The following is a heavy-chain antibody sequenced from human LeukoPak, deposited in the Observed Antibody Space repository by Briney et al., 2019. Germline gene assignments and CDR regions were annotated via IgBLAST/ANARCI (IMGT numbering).Heavy chain of an antibody. J-gene: IGHJ4*02. V-gene: IGHV1-8*03. CDR3: ARGFTTIAARPLGDY. CDR2: MNPNSGNS. Sequence: ASVKVSCKASGYTFTSCDINWVRQATGQGLEWKGWMNPNSGNSGYAQKFQGRVTITRNTSISTAYMELSSLRSEDTAVYYCARGFTTIAARPLGDYWGQGTLVTVSS. CDR1: GYTFTSCD. D-gene: IGHD6-6*01.